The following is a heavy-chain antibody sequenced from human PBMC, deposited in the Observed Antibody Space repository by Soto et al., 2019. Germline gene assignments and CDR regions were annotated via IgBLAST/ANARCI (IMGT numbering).Heavy chain of an antibody. CDR3: AQRILDWIVVRERANYCHP. Sequence: QITLKESGPTLVRPTQTLTLTCTFSGFSLSTTGVGVGWIRQPPGKALEWLALIYWDDDKRYSPSLKSRITITKDTSKNEVILTMTNMDPVYTATYYCAQRILDWIVVRERANYCHPWGYGTLVTVS. V-gene: IGHV2-5*02. J-gene: IGHJ5*02. D-gene: IGHD2-21*01. CDR2: IYWDDDK. CDR1: GFSLSTTGVG.